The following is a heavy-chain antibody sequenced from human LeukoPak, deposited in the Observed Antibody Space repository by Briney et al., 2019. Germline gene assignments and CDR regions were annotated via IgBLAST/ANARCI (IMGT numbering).Heavy chain of an antibody. V-gene: IGHV1-24*01. CDR3: ARVCSSTSCPGAFDI. CDR1: GYTLTELS. J-gene: IGHJ3*02. CDR2: FDPEDGET. D-gene: IGHD2-2*01. Sequence: GASVKVSCKVSGYTLTELSMHWVRQAPGKGLEWMGGFDPEDGETIYAQKFQGWVTMTRDTSISTAYMELSRLRSEDTAVYYCARVCSSTSCPGAFDIWGQGTMVTVSS.